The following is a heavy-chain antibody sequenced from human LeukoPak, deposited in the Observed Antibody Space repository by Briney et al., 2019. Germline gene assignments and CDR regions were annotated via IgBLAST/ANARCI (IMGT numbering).Heavy chain of an antibody. V-gene: IGHV3-7*01. CDR1: GFTFSSYW. J-gene: IGHJ3*02. CDR3: ARDNLQQMVDDAFDI. D-gene: IGHD6-13*01. CDR2: IKQDGSGK. Sequence: PGGSLRLSCAASGFTFSSYWMSWVRQAPGKGLEWVANIKQDGSGKYYVDSVKGRFTISRDNAKNSLYLQMNSLRAEDTAVYYCARDNLQQMVDDAFDIWGQGTMVTVSS.